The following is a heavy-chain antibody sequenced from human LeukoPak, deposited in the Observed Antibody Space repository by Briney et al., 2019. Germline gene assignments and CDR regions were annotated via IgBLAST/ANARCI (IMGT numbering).Heavy chain of an antibody. V-gene: IGHV1-69*13. Sequence: ASVKVSCKASGGTFSSYAISWVRQAPGQGLEWMGGIIPIFGTANYAQKFQGRVTITADESTSTAYMELSSLRSEDTAVYYCARGKNDFWSGYYSSGEDYYYYYMDVWGKGTTVTVSS. CDR3: ARGKNDFWSGYYSSGEDYYYYYMDV. CDR2: IIPIFGTA. J-gene: IGHJ6*03. D-gene: IGHD3-3*01. CDR1: GGTFSSYA.